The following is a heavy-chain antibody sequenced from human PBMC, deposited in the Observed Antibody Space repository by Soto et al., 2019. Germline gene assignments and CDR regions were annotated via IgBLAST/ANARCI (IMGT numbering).Heavy chain of an antibody. CDR3: ARNGIAAAGFDY. CDR2: IYYSGST. Sequence: PSETLSLTCTVSGGSISSYYWSWIRQPPGKGLEWIGYIYYSGSTNYNPSLKSRVTISVDTSKNQFSLKLSSVTAADTAVYYCARNGIAAAGFDYWGQGTLVTVSS. V-gene: IGHV4-59*08. J-gene: IGHJ4*02. CDR1: GGSISSYY. D-gene: IGHD6-13*01.